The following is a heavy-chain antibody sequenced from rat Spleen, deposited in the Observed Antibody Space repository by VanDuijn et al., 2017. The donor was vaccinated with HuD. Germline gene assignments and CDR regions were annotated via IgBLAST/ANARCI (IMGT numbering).Heavy chain of an antibody. V-gene: IGHV5-31*01. D-gene: IGHD1-12*02. CDR1: GFTFSNFW. CDR2: ISNTGDNT. J-gene: IGHJ2*01. Sequence: EVQVVESGGGLVQPGGSLKLSCVASGFTFSNFWMTWIRQAPGKGREWVASISNTGDNTYYPDSVRGRFTISRDNAENTLYLQMNGLRSGDTATYFCTRAAYYFDGSYYSWGQGVMVTVSS. CDR3: TRAAYYFDGSYYS.